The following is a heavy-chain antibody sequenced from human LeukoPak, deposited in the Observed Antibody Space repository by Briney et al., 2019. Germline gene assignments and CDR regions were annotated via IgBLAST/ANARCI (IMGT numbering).Heavy chain of an antibody. V-gene: IGHV4-30-2*01. CDR3: ARVGGSGSLFDY. D-gene: IGHD3-10*01. J-gene: IGHJ4*02. CDR2: IYHSGST. Sequence: SQTLSLTCAVSGGSISSGGYSWSWIRQPPGKGLEWIGYIYHSGSTYYSPSLKSRVTISVDRSKNQFSLKLSSVTAADTAVYYCARVGGSGSLFDYWGQGTLVTVSS. CDR1: GGSISSGGYS.